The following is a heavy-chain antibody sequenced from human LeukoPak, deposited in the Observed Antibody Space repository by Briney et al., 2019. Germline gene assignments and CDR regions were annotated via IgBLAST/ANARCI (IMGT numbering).Heavy chain of an antibody. CDR2: IKQDGSEK. D-gene: IGHD6-19*01. J-gene: IGHJ5*02. CDR3: ARRGTIAVPVFWFDP. CDR1: GFTFTNYW. V-gene: IGHV3-7*01. Sequence: SGGSLRLSCVASGFTFTNYWMSWVRQAPGKGLEWVANIKQDGSEKYYLDSLEGRFTISRDNAKNSVYLQINRLRAEDTAVYYCARRGTIAVPVFWFDPWGQGTLVIVSS.